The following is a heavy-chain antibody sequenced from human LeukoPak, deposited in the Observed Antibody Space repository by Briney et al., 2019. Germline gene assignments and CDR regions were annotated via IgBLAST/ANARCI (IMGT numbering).Heavy chain of an antibody. CDR1: GFTFSSYG. D-gene: IGHD3-16*02. CDR2: ISYDGSNK. J-gene: IGHJ4*02. Sequence: GGSLRLSCAASGFTFSSYGMHWVRQAPGKGLEWVAVISYDGSNKYYADSVKGRFTISRDNSKNTLYLQMNSLRAEDTAVYYCAKDTVRGSHWIYLYFDYWGQGTLVTVSS. V-gene: IGHV3-30*18. CDR3: AKDTVRGSHWIYLYFDY.